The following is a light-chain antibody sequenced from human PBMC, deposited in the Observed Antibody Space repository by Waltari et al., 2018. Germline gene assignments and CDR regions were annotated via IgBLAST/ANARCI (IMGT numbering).Light chain of an antibody. CDR3: GSYAGSYTYV. J-gene: IGLJ1*01. Sequence: SALTQPPSVSGSPGQSVTISCTGTSSDVGAYNYVSWYQQHPGKAPKLMIYDVSKRPSGVPDRFSGSKSGNTASLTISGLQGEDEADYYCGSYAGSYTYVFGTGTKVTVL. CDR2: DVS. V-gene: IGLV2-11*01. CDR1: SSDVGAYNY.